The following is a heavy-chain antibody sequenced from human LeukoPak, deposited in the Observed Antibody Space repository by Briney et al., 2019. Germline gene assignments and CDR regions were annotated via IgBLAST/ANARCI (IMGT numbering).Heavy chain of an antibody. CDR3: ARGDTAMDPFDY. CDR1: GYTFISYG. D-gene: IGHD5-18*01. J-gene: IGHJ4*02. CDR2: ISAYDGNT. Sequence: ASVTVSCKASGYTFISYGISWVRQAPGQGLEWMGWISAYDGNTNFAQMLQGRVTMTTDTSTSTAYMELRSLRSDHTAVYYCARGDTAMDPFDYWGQGTLVTVSS. V-gene: IGHV1-18*01.